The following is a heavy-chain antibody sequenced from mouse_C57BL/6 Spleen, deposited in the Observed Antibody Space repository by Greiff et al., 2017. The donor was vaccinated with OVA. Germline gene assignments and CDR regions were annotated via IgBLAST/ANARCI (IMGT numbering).Heavy chain of an antibody. CDR2: INPNNGGT. D-gene: IGHD1-1*01. CDR1: GYTFTDYY. Sequence: EVQLQQSGPELVKPGASVKISCKASGYTFTDYYMNWVKQSHGKSLEWIGDINPNNGGTSYNQKFKGKATLTVDKSSSTAYMELRSLTSEDSAVYYCARSLITTVPYWYFDVWGTGTTVTVSS. J-gene: IGHJ1*03. CDR3: ARSLITTVPYWYFDV. V-gene: IGHV1-26*01.